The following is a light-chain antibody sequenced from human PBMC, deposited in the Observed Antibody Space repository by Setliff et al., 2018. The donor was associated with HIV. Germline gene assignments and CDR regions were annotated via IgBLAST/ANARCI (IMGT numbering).Light chain of an antibody. J-gene: IGLJ1*01. CDR2: DVS. CDR3: SSYTSTPRYV. CDR1: SSDVGGYNY. V-gene: IGLV2-14*03. Sequence: QSVLTQPASVSGSPGQSITISCTGTSSDVGGYNYVSWYQQHPGKAPKLMIYDVSNRPSGVSNRFSGSKSGNTASLTISGLQAEDEADYYCSSYTSTPRYVFGTVTKDTV.